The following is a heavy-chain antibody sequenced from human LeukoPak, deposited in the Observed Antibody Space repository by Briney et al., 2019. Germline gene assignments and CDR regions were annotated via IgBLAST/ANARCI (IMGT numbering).Heavy chain of an antibody. J-gene: IGHJ6*02. CDR2: IYSGGST. V-gene: IGHV3-53*01. CDR3: AKCGYDLDYYYYYGMDV. Sequence: PGGSLRLSCAASGFTVSSNYMSWVRQAPGKGLEWVSVIYSGGSTYYADSVKGRFTISRDNSKNTLYLQMNSLRAEDTAVYYCAKCGYDLDYYYYYGMDVWGQGTTVTVSS. D-gene: IGHD5-12*01. CDR1: GFTVSSNY.